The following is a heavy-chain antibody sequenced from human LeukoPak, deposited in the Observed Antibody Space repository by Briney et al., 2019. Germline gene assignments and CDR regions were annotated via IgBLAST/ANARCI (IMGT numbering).Heavy chain of an antibody. V-gene: IGHV1-24*01. CDR3: ATDKGGPGTTFHDPFDN. Sequence: GASVKVSCKVSGHTLSEISMHWVRQAPGKGLEWMGSFDPEDGETMYAENFQGRFTMTEDTSRDTAYMELSSLRSEDTAVYFCATDKGGPGTTFHDPFDNWAQGTMVTVSS. CDR2: FDPEDGET. J-gene: IGHJ3*02. D-gene: IGHD1-7*01. CDR1: GHTLSEIS.